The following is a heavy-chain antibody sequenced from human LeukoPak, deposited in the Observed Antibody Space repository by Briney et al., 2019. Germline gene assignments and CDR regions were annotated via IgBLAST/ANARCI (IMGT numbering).Heavy chain of an antibody. J-gene: IGHJ4*02. Sequence: GGSLRLSCAASGFTFSNYAMSWVRQAPGKGLEWVSAISGNGGNTYYADSVKGRFTISRDNSKNTVYLQMNSLRAEDTAVYYCARAGYDYWGQGTLVTVSS. CDR3: ARAGYDY. V-gene: IGHV3-23*01. D-gene: IGHD5-12*01. CDR1: GFTFSNYA. CDR2: ISGNGGNT.